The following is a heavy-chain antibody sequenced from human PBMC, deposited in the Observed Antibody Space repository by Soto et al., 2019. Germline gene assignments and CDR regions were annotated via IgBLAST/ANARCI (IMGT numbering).Heavy chain of an antibody. J-gene: IGHJ6*02. V-gene: IGHV1-69*13. CDR1: GGTFSSYA. Sequence: GASVKVSCKASGGTFSSYAISWVRQAPGQGLEWMGGIIPIFGTANYAQKFQGRVAITADESTSTAYMELSSLRSEDTAAYYCARAYYDILTGSAAYYGMDVWGQGTTVTVSS. D-gene: IGHD3-9*01. CDR3: ARAYYDILTGSAAYYGMDV. CDR2: IIPIFGTA.